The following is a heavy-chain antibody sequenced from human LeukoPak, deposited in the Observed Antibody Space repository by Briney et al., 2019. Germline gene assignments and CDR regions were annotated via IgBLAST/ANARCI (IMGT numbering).Heavy chain of an antibody. V-gene: IGHV3-48*03. J-gene: IGHJ3*02. Sequence: GGSLRLSCAASGFTFSSYEMNWVRQAPGKGLEWVSYISSSGSTIYYADSVKGRFTISRDNAKNSLYLQMNSLRAEDTAVYYCARDRVVGATTEAFDIWGQGTMVTV. CDR3: ARDRVVGATTEAFDI. CDR2: ISSSGSTI. CDR1: GFTFSSYE. D-gene: IGHD1-26*01.